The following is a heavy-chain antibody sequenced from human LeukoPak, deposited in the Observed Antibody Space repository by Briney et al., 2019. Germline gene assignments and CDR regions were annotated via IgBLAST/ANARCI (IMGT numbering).Heavy chain of an antibody. Sequence: SETLSLTCSVSGGSISSGSYYWSWIRQPAGKGLEWIGRIYTSGSTNYNPSLKSRVTMSVDTSKNQFSLKLSSVTAADTAVYYCARDLNGDFDYWGQGTLVTVSS. CDR2: IYTSGST. CDR3: ARDLNGDFDY. D-gene: IGHD2-8*01. CDR1: GGSISSGSYY. J-gene: IGHJ4*02. V-gene: IGHV4-61*02.